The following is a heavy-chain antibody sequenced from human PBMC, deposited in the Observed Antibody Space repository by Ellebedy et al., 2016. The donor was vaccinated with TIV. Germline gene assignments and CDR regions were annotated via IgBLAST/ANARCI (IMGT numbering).Heavy chain of an antibody. J-gene: IGHJ6*02. CDR3: ARGGLAADYGLDV. CDR2: IFHSGNT. CDR1: GGSISSGVYS. D-gene: IGHD6-13*01. V-gene: IGHV4-30-2*01. Sequence: MPSETLSLTCAVSGGSISSGVYSWSWIRQPPGKGLEWIGYIFHSGNTNYNPSLRSRVTISIDRSKTQFSLNLRSVTAADTAVYYCARGGLAADYGLDVWGQGTTVTVSS.